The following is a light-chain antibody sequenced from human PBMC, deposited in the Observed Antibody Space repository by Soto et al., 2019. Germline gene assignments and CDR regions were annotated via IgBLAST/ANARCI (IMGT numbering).Light chain of an antibody. CDR2: AAS. V-gene: IGKV1-5*01. Sequence: DIQMTQSPSTLSASVGDRVTITCLASQSISSWLSWYQQKPGKAPNLLIYAASNLQSGVPSRFSGSGSGTEFTLTIGSLQPDDFATYYCQQYNSFTWTFGQGTKVDIK. CDR1: QSISSW. J-gene: IGKJ1*01. CDR3: QQYNSFTWT.